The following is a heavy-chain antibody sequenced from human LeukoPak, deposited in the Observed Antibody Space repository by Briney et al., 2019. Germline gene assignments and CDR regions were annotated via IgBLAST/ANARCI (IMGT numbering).Heavy chain of an antibody. V-gene: IGHV1-69*05. CDR1: GGTFSSDA. J-gene: IGHJ4*02. D-gene: IGHD4-23*01. Sequence: ASVKVSCKASGGTFSSDAISWVRQAPGQGLEWMGGIIPIFGTANYAQKFQGRVTITTDESTSTAYMELSSLRSEDTAVYYCARVGYGGNWDYFDYWGQGTLVTVSS. CDR3: ARVGYGGNWDYFDY. CDR2: IIPIFGTA.